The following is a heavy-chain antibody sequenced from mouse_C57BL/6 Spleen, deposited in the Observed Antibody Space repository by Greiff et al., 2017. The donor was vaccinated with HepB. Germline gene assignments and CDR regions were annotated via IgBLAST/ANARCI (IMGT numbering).Heavy chain of an antibody. V-gene: IGHV2-9-1*01. CDR3: ARKSPLYGRYAMDY. CDR1: GFSLTSYA. D-gene: IGHD1-1*01. CDR2: IWTGGGT. J-gene: IGHJ4*01. Sequence: VQAVESGPGLVAPSQSLSITCTVSGFSLTSYAISWVRQPPGKGLEWLGVIWTGGGTNYNSALKSRLRISKDNSKSQVFLKMNSLQTDDTARYYCARKSPLYGRYAMDYWGQGTSVTVSS.